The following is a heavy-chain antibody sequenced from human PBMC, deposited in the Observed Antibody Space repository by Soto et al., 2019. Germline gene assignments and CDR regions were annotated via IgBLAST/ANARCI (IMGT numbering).Heavy chain of an antibody. V-gene: IGHV3-21*06. CDR1: GFTFSSYA. CDR2: ISSTTNYI. CDR3: ARESEDLTSNFDY. Sequence: LRLSCAASGFTFSSYAMNWVRQAPGKGLEWVSSISSTTNYIYYGDSMKGRFTISRDNAKNSLYLEMNSLRAEDTAVYYCARESEDLTSNFDYWGQGTLVTV. J-gene: IGHJ4*02.